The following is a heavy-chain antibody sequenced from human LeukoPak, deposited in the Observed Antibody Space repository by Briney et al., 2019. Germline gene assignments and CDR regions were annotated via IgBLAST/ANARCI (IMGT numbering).Heavy chain of an antibody. CDR2: VHSSGST. Sequence: SETLSLTCTVSGGSISGYFWSWFRQPPGKGLEWIGYVHSSGSTNYNPSLKSLVAISVDTSKNQFSLKPASVTDANTALYCCARHASVTPWYFDLWGRGTLVTVSS. V-gene: IGHV4-59*08. D-gene: IGHD4-17*01. CDR3: ARHASVTPWYFDL. J-gene: IGHJ2*01. CDR1: GGSISGYF.